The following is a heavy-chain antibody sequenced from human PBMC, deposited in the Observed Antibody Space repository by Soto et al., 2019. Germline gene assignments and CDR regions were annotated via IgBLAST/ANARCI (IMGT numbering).Heavy chain of an antibody. D-gene: IGHD6-19*01. V-gene: IGHV3-74*01. J-gene: IGHJ4*02. CDR3: ARGYSSGPDY. CDR1: GFTFSNHW. Sequence: EVQLVESGGGLVQPGGSRRLSCEASGFTFSNHWMHWVRQVPGKGRVWVAGINSDGSTTTYADSVKGRFTISRANARNPLYLQMDSLKAGDTALYYCARGYSSGPDYWGQGTLVTVSS. CDR2: INSDGSTT.